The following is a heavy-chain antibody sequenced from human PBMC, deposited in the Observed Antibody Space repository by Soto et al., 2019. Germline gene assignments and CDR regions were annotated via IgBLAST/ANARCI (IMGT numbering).Heavy chain of an antibody. D-gene: IGHD2-8*01. CDR2: ISSSGSTI. CDR1: GFTFSSYE. J-gene: IGHJ6*02. V-gene: IGHV3-48*03. CDR3: ARGRTPWRGLMVYASSDYYYYGMDV. Sequence: EVQLVESGGGLVQPGGSLRLSCAASGFTFSSYEMNWVRQAPGKGLEWVSYISSSGSTIYYADSVKGRFTISRDNAKNSLYLQMNSLRAEDTAVYYCARGRTPWRGLMVYASSDYYYYGMDVWGQGTTVTVSS.